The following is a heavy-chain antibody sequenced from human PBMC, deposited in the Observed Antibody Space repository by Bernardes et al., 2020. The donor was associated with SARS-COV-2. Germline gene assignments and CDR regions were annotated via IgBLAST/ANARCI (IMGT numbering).Heavy chain of an antibody. D-gene: IGHD4-17*01. Sequence: SETLSLTCTVSGGSISSYYWSWIRQPPGKGLEWIGYIYYSGSTNYNPSLKSRVTISVDTSKNQFSLKLSSVTAADTAVYYCARLRSYGDLDYWGQGTLVTVSS. CDR1: GGSISSYY. J-gene: IGHJ4*02. V-gene: IGHV4-59*01. CDR2: IYYSGST. CDR3: ARLRSYGDLDY.